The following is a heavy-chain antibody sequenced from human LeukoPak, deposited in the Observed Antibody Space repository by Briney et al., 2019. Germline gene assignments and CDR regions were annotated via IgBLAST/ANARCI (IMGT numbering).Heavy chain of an antibody. Sequence: PGGSLRLSCAASGFTFSNYGMNWVRQAPGKGLEWVSGITGNGGTTYYADSVKGRFTISRDNSKNTLYLQMNSLRSDDTAVYYCARDLTYGDYAPGNFDPWGQGTLVTVSS. CDR1: GFTFSNYG. D-gene: IGHD4-17*01. CDR2: ITGNGGTT. J-gene: IGHJ5*02. V-gene: IGHV3-23*01. CDR3: ARDLTYGDYAPGNFDP.